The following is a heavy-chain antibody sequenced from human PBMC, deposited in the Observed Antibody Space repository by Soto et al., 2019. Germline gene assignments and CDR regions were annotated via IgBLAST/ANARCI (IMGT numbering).Heavy chain of an antibody. D-gene: IGHD4-17*01. CDR3: ARVNYGDYYYGMDV. V-gene: IGHV4-59*01. CDR1: GGSINYSY. J-gene: IGHJ6*02. CDR2: ISYTGSA. Sequence: PSETLSLTCTVSGGSINYSYWTWIRQPPGKGLEWIGYISYTGSANYNASLKSRLTISVDTSKNQLSLKLSSVTAADTALYYCARVNYGDYYYGMDVWGQGTTVNVSS.